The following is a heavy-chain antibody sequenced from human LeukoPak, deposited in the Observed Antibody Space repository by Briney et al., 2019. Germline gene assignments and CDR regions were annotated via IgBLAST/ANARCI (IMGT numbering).Heavy chain of an antibody. Sequence: PGGSLRLSCAVSVSGFTFSSQSMIWVRQAPGKGLEWVSAISGTGVRTYYADSVKGRFSISRDNYKNTLYLQMNSLRAEDTAVYYCAKGARPDYYETSGHFDHWGQGTLVTVSS. CDR2: ISGTGVRT. D-gene: IGHD3-22*01. CDR1: VSGFTFSSQS. J-gene: IGHJ4*02. V-gene: IGHV3-23*01. CDR3: AKGARPDYYETSGHFDH.